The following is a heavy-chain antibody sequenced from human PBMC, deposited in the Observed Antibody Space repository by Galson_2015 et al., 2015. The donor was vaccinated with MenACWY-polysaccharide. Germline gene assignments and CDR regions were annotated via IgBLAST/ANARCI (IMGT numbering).Heavy chain of an antibody. CDR2: LRWNSGSI. CDR3: SKDKGQSSDENDAFDI. J-gene: IGHJ3*02. Sequence: SLRLSCAASGFTFDDSAMHWVRQAPGKGLEWVSCLRWNSGSIGYADSVKGRFTISRDNAKNTLYLQMNSLRAEDTAVYYCSKDKGQSSDENDAFDIWGQGTMVTVSS. CDR1: GFTFDDSA. V-gene: IGHV3-9*01. D-gene: IGHD6-6*01.